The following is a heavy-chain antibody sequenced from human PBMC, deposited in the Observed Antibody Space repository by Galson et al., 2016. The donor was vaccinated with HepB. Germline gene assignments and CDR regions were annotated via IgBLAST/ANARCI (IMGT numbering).Heavy chain of an antibody. CDR2: INPNVGSK. CDR1: GYTFTAYF. D-gene: IGHD3-3*01. CDR3: ARGDLNYYYALDV. Sequence: SVKVSCKASGYTFTAYFMYWVRQAPGQGLEWMGFINPNVGSKTFAQKFQDRVTMTRDKSTSTVFMELSSLRSEDTAVYFCARGDLNYYYALDVWGQGTTVTVSS. V-gene: IGHV1-46*01. J-gene: IGHJ6*01.